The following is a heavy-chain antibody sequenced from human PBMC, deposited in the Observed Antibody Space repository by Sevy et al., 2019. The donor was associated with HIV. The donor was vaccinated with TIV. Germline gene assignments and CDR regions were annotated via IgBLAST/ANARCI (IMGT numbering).Heavy chain of an antibody. CDR3: AIGPRLYYYDSGAYYGY. CDR1: GFTFSSYW. Sequence: GGSLRLSCAASGFTFSSYWMSWVRQAPGKGLEWVANIKQDGSEKYYVDSVKGRFTISRDNAKNSLYLQMNSLGAEDPALYYGAIGPRLYYYDSGAYYGYWCQGTLVTVSS. D-gene: IGHD3-22*01. V-gene: IGHV3-7*01. J-gene: IGHJ4*02. CDR2: IKQDGSEK.